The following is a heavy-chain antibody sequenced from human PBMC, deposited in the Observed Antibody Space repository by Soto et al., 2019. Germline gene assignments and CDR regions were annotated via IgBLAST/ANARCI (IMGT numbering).Heavy chain of an antibody. CDR3: ARDRGYCSGGSCQSSPNWFDP. Sequence: GASVKVSCKASGYTFTSYYMHWVRQAPGQGLEWMGIINPSGGSTSYAQKFQGRVTMTRDTSTSTVYMELSSLRSEDTAVYYCARDRGYCSGGSCQSSPNWFDPWGQGTLVTVSS. V-gene: IGHV1-46*03. CDR2: INPSGGST. J-gene: IGHJ5*02. CDR1: GYTFTSYY. D-gene: IGHD2-15*01.